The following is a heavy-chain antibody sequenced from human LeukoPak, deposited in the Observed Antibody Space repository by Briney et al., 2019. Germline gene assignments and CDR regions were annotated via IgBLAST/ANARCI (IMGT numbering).Heavy chain of an antibody. CDR2: IWYDGSNE. Sequence: GGSLRLSCVASGFIFSSYGMHWVRQAPGKGLEWVAVIWYDGSNEYDADSVKGRFTISRDNSKNTLYLQMNSLRAEDTAVYYCARHRSTPYSSQEGGYYFDYWGQGTLVTVSS. J-gene: IGHJ4*02. D-gene: IGHD6-19*01. CDR3: ARHRSTPYSSQEGGYYFDY. CDR1: GFIFSSYG. V-gene: IGHV3-33*01.